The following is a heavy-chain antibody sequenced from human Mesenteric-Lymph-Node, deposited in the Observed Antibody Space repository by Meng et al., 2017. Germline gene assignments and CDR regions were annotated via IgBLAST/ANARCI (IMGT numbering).Heavy chain of an antibody. V-gene: IGHV3-23*01. CDR1: GFTFSSYA. D-gene: IGHD3-22*01. CDR2: ISGSGGST. J-gene: IGHJ6*02. CDR3: AKDEKDYYDSSGYPLLPYGMDV. Sequence: GESLKISCAASGFTFSSYAMSWVRQAPGKGLEWVSAISGSGGSTYYADSVKGRFTISRDNSKNTLYLQMNSLRAEDTAVYYCAKDEKDYYDSSGYPLLPYGMDVWGQGTTVTVSS.